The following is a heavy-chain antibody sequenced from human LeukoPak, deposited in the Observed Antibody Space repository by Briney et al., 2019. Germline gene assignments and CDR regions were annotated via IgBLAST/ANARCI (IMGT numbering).Heavy chain of an antibody. J-gene: IGHJ5*02. D-gene: IGHD5-24*01. CDR1: GDSVSSDSYY. V-gene: IGHV4-61*01. CDR2: IYYSVTT. Sequence: SETLSLTCTVSGDSVSSDSYYWSWIRQPPGKGLEWIGYIYYSVTTNYNPSLKSRVTISIDTSKNQFSLRLSSVTDCARDNPQEGWFDPWGQGTLVTVSS. CDR3: GWFDP.